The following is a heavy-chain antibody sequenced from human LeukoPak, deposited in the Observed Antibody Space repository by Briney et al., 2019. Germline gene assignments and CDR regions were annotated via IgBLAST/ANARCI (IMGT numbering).Heavy chain of an antibody. J-gene: IGHJ4*02. CDR2: ISGSGDST. CDR1: GFTFSSYA. CDR3: AKGALGPMVRGVIIY. V-gene: IGHV3-23*01. D-gene: IGHD3-10*01. Sequence: PGGSLRLSCAASGFTFSSYAMSWVRQAPGKGLEWVSVISGSGDSTYYADSVKGRFTISRDNSKNTLYLQMNSLRAEDAGVYYCAKGALGPMVRGVIIYWGQGTLVTVSS.